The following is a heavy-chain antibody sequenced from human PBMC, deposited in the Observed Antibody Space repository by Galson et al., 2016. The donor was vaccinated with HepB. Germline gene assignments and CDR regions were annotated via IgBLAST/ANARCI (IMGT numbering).Heavy chain of an antibody. CDR1: GFTLDNYA. Sequence: SLRLSCAASGFTLDNYAMNWVRQAPGEGLEWVSGVTHGGNTYYADSVKGRFTISRDNSENTLFLQMNSLSAEDTATYYCAKDRHPYDYIGGKDHWGQGTLVTVSS. D-gene: IGHD3-16*01. CDR2: VTHGGNT. V-gene: IGHV3-23*01. J-gene: IGHJ4*02. CDR3: AKDRHPYDYIGGKDH.